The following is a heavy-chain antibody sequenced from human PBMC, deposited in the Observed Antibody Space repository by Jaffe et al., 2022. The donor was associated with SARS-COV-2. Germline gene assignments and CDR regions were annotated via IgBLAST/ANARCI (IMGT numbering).Heavy chain of an antibody. V-gene: IGHV3-23*01. J-gene: IGHJ6*02. CDR2: TNNGGGYT. D-gene: IGHD6-19*01. CDR3: AKDVSTSGWAYYFYGMDV. Sequence: EVQLLESGGTLIQPGGSLRLSCAASGFTFSTFAMTWVRQAPGKGLEWVSSTNNGGGYTYYADSVRGRFIISRDNFKNTLYLEMNSLRAEDTAVYYCAKDVSTSGWAYYFYGMDVWGQGTTVTVSS. CDR1: GFTFSTFA.